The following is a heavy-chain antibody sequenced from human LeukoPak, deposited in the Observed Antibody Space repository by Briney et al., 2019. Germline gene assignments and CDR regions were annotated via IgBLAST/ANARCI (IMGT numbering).Heavy chain of an antibody. V-gene: IGHV4-39*01. CDR3: VNYYDSSDYQQPNHFDY. CDR1: GGSFSGYY. D-gene: IGHD3-22*01. Sequence: SETLSLTCAVYGGSFSGYYWGWIRQPPGKGLDWIGSIYYSGSTYYNPSLKSRFTISVDTSKNQFSLKLSSVTAADTAVYYCVNYYDSSDYQQPNHFDYWGQGTLVTVSS. J-gene: IGHJ4*02. CDR2: IYYSGST.